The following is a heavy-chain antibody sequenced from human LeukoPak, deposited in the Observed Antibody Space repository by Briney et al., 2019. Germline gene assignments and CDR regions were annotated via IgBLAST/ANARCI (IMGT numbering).Heavy chain of an antibody. CDR1: GGSISSYY. J-gene: IGHJ3*02. CDR3: ARIEYNWNNDGTNDAFGI. V-gene: IGHV4-34*01. Sequence: KSSETLSLTCTVSGGSISSYYWSWIRQPPGKGLEWIGEINHSGSTNYNPSLKSRVTISVDTSKNQFSLKLSSVTAADTAVYYCARIEYNWNNDGTNDAFGIWGQGTMVTVSS. CDR2: INHSGST. D-gene: IGHD1/OR15-1a*01.